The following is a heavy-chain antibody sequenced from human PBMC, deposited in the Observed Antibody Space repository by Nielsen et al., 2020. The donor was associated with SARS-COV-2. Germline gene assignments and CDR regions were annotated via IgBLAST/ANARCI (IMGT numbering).Heavy chain of an antibody. D-gene: IGHD3-10*01. Sequence: KVSCKASGYTFTSYAMHWVRQASGKGLEWLGRIRSYANEYDTAYTSSVKGRFTTSRDDSKNTAYLQMNGLNTENTAVYYCSSPTGAYWGQGTLVTVSS. CDR2: IRSYANEYDT. CDR1: GYTFTSYA. V-gene: IGHV3-73*01. CDR3: SSPTGAY. J-gene: IGHJ4*02.